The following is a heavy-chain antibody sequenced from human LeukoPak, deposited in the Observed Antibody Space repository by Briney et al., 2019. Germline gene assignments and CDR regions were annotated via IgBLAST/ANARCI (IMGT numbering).Heavy chain of an antibody. V-gene: IGHV5-51*03. D-gene: IGHD2-15*01. CDR3: ARRQDCSGGSCYVFDY. CDR1: GYSFTSYW. Sequence: PGESPKISCKGSGYSFTSYWIGWVRQMPGKGLEWMGIIYPGDSDTRYSPSFQGQVTISADKSISTAYLQWSSLKASDTAMYYCARRQDCSGGSCYVFDYWGQGTLVTVSS. CDR2: IYPGDSDT. J-gene: IGHJ4*02.